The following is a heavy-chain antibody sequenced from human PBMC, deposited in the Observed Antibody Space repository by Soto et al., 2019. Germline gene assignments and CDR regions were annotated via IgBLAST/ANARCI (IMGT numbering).Heavy chain of an antibody. CDR3: ARDHGTAMAPWNY. D-gene: IGHD5-18*01. Sequence: GGSLRLSCAASGFTFSSYSMNWVRQAPGKGLEWVSSISSSSSYIYYADSVKGRFTISRDNAKNSLYLQMNSLSAEDTAVYYCARDHGTAMAPWNYWGQGTLVTVSS. CDR1: GFTFSSYS. V-gene: IGHV3-21*01. J-gene: IGHJ4*02. CDR2: ISSSSSYI.